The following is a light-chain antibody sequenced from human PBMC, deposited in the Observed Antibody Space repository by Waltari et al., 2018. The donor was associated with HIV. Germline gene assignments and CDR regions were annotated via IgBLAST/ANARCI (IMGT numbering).Light chain of an antibody. CDR3: SSYAGSNIWV. J-gene: IGLJ3*02. CDR2: EVS. Sequence: QSALTQPPSASGSPGQSVTISCTGTSSDVGAYNYVCWHQQYPGKAPKLMIYEVSKRPAGGPDGFSGSKSGNTASLTVSGLQAEDEADYYCSSYAGSNIWVFGGGTKLTVL. V-gene: IGLV2-8*01. CDR1: SSDVGAYNY.